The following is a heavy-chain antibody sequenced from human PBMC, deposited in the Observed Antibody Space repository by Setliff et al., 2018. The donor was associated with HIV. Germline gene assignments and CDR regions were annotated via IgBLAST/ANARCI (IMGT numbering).Heavy chain of an antibody. CDR1: GGSFSGYY. CDR2: INHSGST. Sequence: SETLSLTCAVYGGSFSGYYWSWIRQRPGKGLEWIGEINHSGSTNYNTSLKSRVTISVDTSKNQFSLKLSSVTAADKAVYSCARVGTYYDYVWGSYRFSFDYWGQGTLVTVSS. V-gene: IGHV4-34*01. CDR3: ARVGTYYDYVWGSYRFSFDY. D-gene: IGHD3-16*02. J-gene: IGHJ4*02.